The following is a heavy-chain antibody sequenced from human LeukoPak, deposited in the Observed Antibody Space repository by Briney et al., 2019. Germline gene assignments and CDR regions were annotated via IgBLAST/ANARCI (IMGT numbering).Heavy chain of an antibody. CDR2: IYPGDSDT. CDR3: ARPPVNIGPYDAFDI. D-gene: IGHD2/OR15-2a*01. Sequence: RGESLKISCKGSGYSFTSYWIGWVRQMPGKGLEWMGIIYPGDSDTRYSPSFQGQVTISADKSIGTAYLQWSGLKASDTAMYYCARPPVNIGPYDAFDIWGQGTMVTVSS. J-gene: IGHJ3*02. CDR1: GYSFTSYW. V-gene: IGHV5-51*01.